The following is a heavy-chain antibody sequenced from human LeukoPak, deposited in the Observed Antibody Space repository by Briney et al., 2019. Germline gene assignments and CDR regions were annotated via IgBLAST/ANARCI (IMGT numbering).Heavy chain of an antibody. CDR3: AKGYCSSTSCSYYFDY. D-gene: IGHD2-2*01. V-gene: IGHV3-23*01. CDR2: ISGSGGST. Sequence: GGSLRLSCAASGFTFSSYAMSWVRQAPGKGLEWVSAISGSGGSTYYADSVKGRFTISSDNPKNTLYLQMNSLRAEDTAVYYCAKGYCSSTSCSYYFDYWGQGTLVTVSS. J-gene: IGHJ4*02. CDR1: GFTFSSYA.